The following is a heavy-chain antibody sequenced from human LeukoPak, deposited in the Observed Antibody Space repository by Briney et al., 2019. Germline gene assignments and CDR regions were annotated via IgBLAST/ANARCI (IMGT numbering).Heavy chain of an antibody. CDR3: ARELRGYSYGPPWCYGMDV. D-gene: IGHD5-18*01. Sequence: ASVKVSCKASGGTFSSYAISWVRQAPGQGLEWMGGIIPIFGTANYAQKFQGRVTITADESTSTAYMELSSLRSEDTAVYYCARELRGYSYGPPWCYGMDVWGKGTTVTVSS. J-gene: IGHJ6*04. CDR2: IIPIFGTA. CDR1: GGTFSSYA. V-gene: IGHV1-69*13.